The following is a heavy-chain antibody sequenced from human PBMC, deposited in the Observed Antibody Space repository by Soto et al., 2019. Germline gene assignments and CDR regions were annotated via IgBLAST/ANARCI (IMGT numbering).Heavy chain of an antibody. V-gene: IGHV3-73*01. Sequence: DVQVVQSGGGLVQPGGSLKLSCAASGFAFNDSAMHWVRQASGKGLEWVARVRSKTNNYATAYPVSVRGRFTVSRDDSMCTTYLHMTSLKTEDTAMYYCTNNFVWGQGVLVTVSS. J-gene: IGHJ4*02. CDR1: GFAFNDSA. CDR3: TNNFV. D-gene: IGHD2-15*01. CDR2: VRSKTNNYAT.